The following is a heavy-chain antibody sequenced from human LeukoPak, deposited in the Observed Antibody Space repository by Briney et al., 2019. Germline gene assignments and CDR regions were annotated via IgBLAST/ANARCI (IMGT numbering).Heavy chain of an antibody. CDR3: ARDPTYGSGA. Sequence: PGGSLRLSCAASGFTFSSYAMSWVRQAPGKGLEWVANMNPDGSEKNYVDSVKGRFTIPRDNAKNSLYLQMNGLRAEDTAVYYCARDPTYGSGAWGQGTLVTVSS. J-gene: IGHJ5*02. CDR1: GFTFSSYA. CDR2: MNPDGSEK. D-gene: IGHD2-15*01. V-gene: IGHV3-7*05.